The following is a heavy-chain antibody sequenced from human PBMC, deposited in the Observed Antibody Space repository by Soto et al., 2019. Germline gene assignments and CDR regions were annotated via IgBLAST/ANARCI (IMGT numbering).Heavy chain of an antibody. CDR3: APRVLRTVFGLVTTTAIYFDF. CDR2: IYWDDDK. V-gene: IGHV2-5*02. Sequence: QITLNESGPTQVKPRQTLTLTCTFSGFSLTTSGVGVGWIRQSPGKAPERLALIYWDDDKRYSPSLKSRLTITKDTSKNQVVLTMADLDPADTATYYCAPRVLRTVFGLVTTTAIYFDFWGQGAPVAVSS. J-gene: IGHJ4*02. D-gene: IGHD3-3*01. CDR1: GFSLTTSGVG.